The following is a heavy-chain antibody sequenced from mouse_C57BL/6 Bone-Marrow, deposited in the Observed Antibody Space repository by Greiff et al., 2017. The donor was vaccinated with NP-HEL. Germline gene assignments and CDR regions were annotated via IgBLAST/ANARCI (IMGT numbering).Heavy chain of an antibody. CDR2: IDPSDSYT. D-gene: IGHD1-1*01. CDR1: GYTFTSYW. J-gene: IGHJ1*03. Sequence: QVQLQQPGAELVMPGASVKLSCKASGYTFTSYWMHWVKQRPGQGLEWIGEIDPSDSYTNYNQKFKGKSTLTVDKSSSTAYMQLSSLTSEDSAVYYCARETTVVADWYFDVCGTGTTVTVSS. V-gene: IGHV1-69*01. CDR3: ARETTVVADWYFDV.